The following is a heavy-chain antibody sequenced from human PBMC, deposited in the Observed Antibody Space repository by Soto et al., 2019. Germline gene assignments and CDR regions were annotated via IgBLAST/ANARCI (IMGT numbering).Heavy chain of an antibody. CDR3: ARDTHPAAMGRGYYYGMDV. D-gene: IGHD2-2*01. Sequence: QVQLQESGPGLVKPSQTLSLTCTVSGGSISSGGYYWSWIRQHPGKGLEWIGYIYYSGSTYYNPSLKSRVTISVDTSKNQFSLKLSSVTAADTAVYYCARDTHPAAMGRGYYYGMDVWGQGTTVTVSS. J-gene: IGHJ6*02. CDR1: GGSISSGGYY. V-gene: IGHV4-31*03. CDR2: IYYSGST.